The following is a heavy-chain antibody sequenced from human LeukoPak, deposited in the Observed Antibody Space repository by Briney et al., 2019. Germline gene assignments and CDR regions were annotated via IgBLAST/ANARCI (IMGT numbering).Heavy chain of an antibody. D-gene: IGHD6-13*01. CDR1: GYTFTSYA. CDR3: ARHPDRAAAGTGFDY. V-gene: IGHV1-3*01. J-gene: IGHJ4*02. Sequence: ASVKVSCKASGYTFTSYAMHWVRQAPGQRLEWMGWINAGNGITKYSQKFQGRVTITRDTSASTAYMELSSLRSEDTAVYYCARHPDRAAAGTGFDYWGQGTLVTVSS. CDR2: INAGNGIT.